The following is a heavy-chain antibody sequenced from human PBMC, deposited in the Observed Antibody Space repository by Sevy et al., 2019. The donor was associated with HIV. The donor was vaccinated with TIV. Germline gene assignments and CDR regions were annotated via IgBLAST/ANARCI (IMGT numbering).Heavy chain of an antibody. Sequence: GWSLRLSCAASGFTFSSYGMHWVRQAPGKGLEWVAVISYDGSNKYYADSVKGRFTNSRDNSKNTPSLQMNSLTAEDTAVYYWANDQGGYSYGLPGYYYYGRDVWGQGTTVTVSS. V-gene: IGHV3-30*18. CDR2: ISYDGSNK. CDR3: ANDQGGYSYGLPGYYYYGRDV. J-gene: IGHJ6*02. CDR1: GFTFSSYG. D-gene: IGHD5-18*01.